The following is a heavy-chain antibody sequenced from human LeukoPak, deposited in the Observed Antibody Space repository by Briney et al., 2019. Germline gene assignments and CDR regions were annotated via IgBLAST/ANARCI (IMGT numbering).Heavy chain of an antibody. CDR2: ISGSGGST. CDR3: AKDVGLYYYYGMDV. J-gene: IGHJ6*02. V-gene: IGHV3-23*01. Sequence: GGPLRLSCAASGFTFSSYAMSWVRQAPGKGLEWVSAISGSGGSTYYADSVKGRFTISRDNSKNTLYLQMNSLRAEDTAVYYCAKDVGLYYYYGMDVWGQGTTVTVSS. CDR1: GFTFSSYA. D-gene: IGHD3-16*01.